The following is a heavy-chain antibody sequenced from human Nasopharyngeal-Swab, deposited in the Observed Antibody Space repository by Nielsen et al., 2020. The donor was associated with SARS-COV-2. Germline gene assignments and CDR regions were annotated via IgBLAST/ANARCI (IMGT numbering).Heavy chain of an antibody. D-gene: IGHD1-14*01. CDR3: ARSNPAGYSGMDV. Sequence: GRQAPGEGLEGMGRSIPRLGTANYAQKYQGRVTITADKSTSTAYKELSSLRSEDTAVYYCARSNPAGYSGMDVWGQGTTVTVSS. V-gene: IGHV1-69*08. CDR2: SIPRLGTA. J-gene: IGHJ6*02.